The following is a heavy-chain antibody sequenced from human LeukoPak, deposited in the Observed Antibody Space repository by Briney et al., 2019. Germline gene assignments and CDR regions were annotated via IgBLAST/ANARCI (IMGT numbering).Heavy chain of an antibody. D-gene: IGHD3-10*01. J-gene: IGHJ6*03. CDR1: GGSFSGYY. Sequence: SETLSLTCAVYGGSFSGYYWSWIRQPPGKGLEWIGEINHSGSTNYSPSLKSRVTISLDTSKNQLSLKLSSVTAADTAVYYCARGPSITMVRGGQWYYYMDVWGKGTTVTISS. V-gene: IGHV4-34*01. CDR2: INHSGST. CDR3: ARGPSITMVRGGQWYYYMDV.